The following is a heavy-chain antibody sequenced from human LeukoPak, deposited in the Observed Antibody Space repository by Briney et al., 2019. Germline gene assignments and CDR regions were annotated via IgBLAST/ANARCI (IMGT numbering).Heavy chain of an antibody. Sequence: GGSLRLSCAASGFTFSSYRMNWVRQAPGKGLEWVSSISSISSYIYYADSVKGRFTISRDNAKNSLYLQMNSLRAEDTAVYYCARIGYGSGSYREIYYYYYMDVWGKGTTVTVSS. CDR2: ISSISSYI. CDR3: ARIGYGSGSYREIYYYYYMDV. V-gene: IGHV3-21*01. CDR1: GFTFSSYR. J-gene: IGHJ6*03. D-gene: IGHD3-10*01.